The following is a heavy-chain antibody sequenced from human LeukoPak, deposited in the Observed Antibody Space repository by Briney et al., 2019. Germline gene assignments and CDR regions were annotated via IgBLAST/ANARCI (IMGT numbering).Heavy chain of an antibody. CDR1: GFTFSNTW. J-gene: IGHJ4*02. Sequence: TGGSLRLSCAASGFTFSNTWMSWVRQAPGKGLEWVGRIKSKTDGCTTDYAAPVKGRFTISRDDSKHTLYLQMTSLKTEDTAVYYCTTGLGAADTNWGLGTLVTLSS. CDR3: TTGLGAADTN. V-gene: IGHV3-15*01. CDR2: IKSKTDGCTT. D-gene: IGHD3-16*01.